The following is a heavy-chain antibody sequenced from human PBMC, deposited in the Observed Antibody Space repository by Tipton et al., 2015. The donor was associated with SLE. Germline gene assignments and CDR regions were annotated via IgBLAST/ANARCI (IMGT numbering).Heavy chain of an antibody. J-gene: IGHJ6*02. CDR3: ARDDWGNYYGMDV. CDR2: IYHSGST. Sequence: TLSLTCTVSGGSISSYFWSWIRQPPGKGLEWIGSIYHSGSTYYNPSLKSRLTISVHTSKNQFSLKLSSVTAADTAVYYCARDDWGNYYGMDVWGQGTTVTVSS. D-gene: IGHD3-9*01. CDR1: GGSISSYF. V-gene: IGHV4-38-2*02.